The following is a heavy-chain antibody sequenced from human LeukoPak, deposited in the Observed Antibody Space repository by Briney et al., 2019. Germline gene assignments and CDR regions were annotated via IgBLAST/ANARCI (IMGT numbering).Heavy chain of an antibody. CDR2: IYHSGST. J-gene: IGHJ4*02. V-gene: IGHV4-30-2*01. D-gene: IGHD3-10*01. Sequence: SETLSLTCTVSGGSISSGGYYWSWIRQPPGKGLEWIGYIYHSGSTYYNPSLKSRVTISVDRSKNQFSLKLSSVTAADTAVYYCARDLSITMIWGVTFDYWGQGALVTVSS. CDR1: GGSISSGGYY. CDR3: ARDLSITMIWGVTFDY.